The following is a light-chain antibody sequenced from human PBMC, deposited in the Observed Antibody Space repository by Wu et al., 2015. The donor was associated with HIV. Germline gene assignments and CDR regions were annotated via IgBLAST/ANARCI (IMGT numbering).Light chain of an antibody. CDR1: XEISSR. CDR3: QHYDKWSVT. J-gene: IGKJ4*01. CDR2: GAS. Sequence: RASLSCRASXEISSRLSLVSTETWPGSQGSSVYGASTRDTNVPARFSGSGFGTEFTLIISSLQSEDFAVYYCQHYDKWSVTFGGGTKVEIK. V-gene: IGKV3-15*01.